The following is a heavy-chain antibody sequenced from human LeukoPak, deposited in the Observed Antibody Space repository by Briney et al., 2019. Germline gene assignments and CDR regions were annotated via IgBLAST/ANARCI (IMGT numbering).Heavy chain of an antibody. CDR1: GYTFTSYY. CDR3: ARGGVTIFGVVIGTFDI. Sequence: ASVKVSCKASGYTFTSYYMHWVRQAPGQGLEWMGIINPSGGSTSYAQKFQGRVTMTRDTSTSTVYMELSSLRSEDTAVYYCARGGVTIFGVVIGTFDIWGQGTVVTVSS. J-gene: IGHJ3*02. V-gene: IGHV1-46*01. D-gene: IGHD3-3*01. CDR2: INPSGGST.